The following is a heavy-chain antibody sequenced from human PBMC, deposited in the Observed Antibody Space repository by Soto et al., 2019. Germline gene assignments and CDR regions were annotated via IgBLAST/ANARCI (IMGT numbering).Heavy chain of an antibody. D-gene: IGHD1-26*01. CDR3: VRCFGNRWDTGGYARLDL. Sequence: TVTSCDIYCARQAERQWLEWMGWMSPNSENKGYAQKFQGRVSMTRDTSITTAYMELSSLRYEDTAVYYCVRCFGNRWDTGGYARLDLWGQGTMVTVSS. CDR1: TVTSCD. V-gene: IGHV1-8*01. CDR2: MSPNSENK. J-gene: IGHJ5*02.